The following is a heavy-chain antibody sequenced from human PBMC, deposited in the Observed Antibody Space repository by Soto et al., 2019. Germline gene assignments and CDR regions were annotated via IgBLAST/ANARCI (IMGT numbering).Heavy chain of an antibody. D-gene: IGHD2-2*01. CDR1: GFTFSSYW. CDR2: IKQDGSEK. Sequence: GGSLSLSCAASGFTFSSYWMSWVRQAPGKGLEWVANIKQDGSEKYYVDSVKGRFTISRDNAKNSLYLQMNSLRAEDTAVYYCAREFHIVVPAAMQGYYYYGMDVWGQGTTVTVSS. J-gene: IGHJ6*02. V-gene: IGHV3-7*03. CDR3: AREFHIVVPAAMQGYYYYGMDV.